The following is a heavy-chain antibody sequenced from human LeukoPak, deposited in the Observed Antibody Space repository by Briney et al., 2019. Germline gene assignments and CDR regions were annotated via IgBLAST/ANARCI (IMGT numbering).Heavy chain of an antibody. D-gene: IGHD2-2*01. V-gene: IGHV3-48*03. J-gene: IGHJ6*02. CDR2: ISSSGSTI. CDR1: GFTFSSYE. Sequence: PGGSLRLSCAASGFTFSSYEMNWVRQPPGKGLEWVSYISSSGSTIYYADSVKGRFTISRDNAKNSLYLQMNSLRAEDTAVYYCAREDCSSSSCYLAVYGLDVWGQGTTVTVSS. CDR3: AREDCSSSSCYLAVYGLDV.